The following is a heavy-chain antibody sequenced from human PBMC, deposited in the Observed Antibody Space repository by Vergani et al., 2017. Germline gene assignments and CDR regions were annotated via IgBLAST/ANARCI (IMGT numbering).Heavy chain of an antibody. D-gene: IGHD2-21*01. CDR1: ESSFISNE. V-gene: IGHV5-51*01. CDR2: INPIDSKI. CDR3: TRHVPCGDGACLHFEH. J-gene: IGHJ4*02. Sequence: EVMLVQSGAEVKKPGESLKISCKYSESSFISNEIAWVRQMSGKGLQWMGNINPIDSKIAYSPSFQGQAIMSLDKSITTAYLQWRSLKASDTAIYYCTRHVPCGDGACLHFEHWGEGTKVTVVS.